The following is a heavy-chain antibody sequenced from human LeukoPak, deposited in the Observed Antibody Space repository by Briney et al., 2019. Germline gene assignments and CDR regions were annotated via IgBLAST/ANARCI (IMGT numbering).Heavy chain of an antibody. CDR1: GFAFSNYN. J-gene: IGHJ4*02. CDR3: ATGRSCATCYLPDY. D-gene: IGHD2-2*01. CDR2: ISSSPSVM. Sequence: PGGSLRLSCAASGFAFSNYNMNWVRQAPGKGLEWVSYISSSPSVMYYADSVKGRFTISRDNAKNSLYLQMNSLRAEDTAVYHCATGRSCATCYLPDYWGQGTLVTVSS. V-gene: IGHV3-48*04.